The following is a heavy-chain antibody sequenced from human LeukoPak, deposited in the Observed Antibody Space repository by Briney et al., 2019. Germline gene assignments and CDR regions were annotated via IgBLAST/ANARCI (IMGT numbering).Heavy chain of an antibody. CDR2: ISGSGGST. CDR1: GFTFSSYA. J-gene: IGHJ4*02. Sequence: PGGSLRLSCAASGFTFSSYAMSWVRQAPGKGLEWVSAISGSGGSTYYADSVKGRFTISRDNSKNTLYLQMNSLRAEDTAVYYCAKGRVGGYSYGLFDYWGQGTLVTVSS. CDR3: AKGRVGGYSYGLFDY. V-gene: IGHV3-23*01. D-gene: IGHD5-18*01.